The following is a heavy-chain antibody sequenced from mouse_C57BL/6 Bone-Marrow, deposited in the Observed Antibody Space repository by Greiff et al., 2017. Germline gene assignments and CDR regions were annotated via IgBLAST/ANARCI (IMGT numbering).Heavy chain of an antibody. Sequence: VQLQQPGAELVKPGASVKVSCKASGYTFTSYWMHWVKQRPGQGLEWIGRIHPSDSDTNYNQKFKGKATLTVDKSSSTSYMQLSSLTSEDSAVYFCARSKNWDSWFAYWGQGTLVTVSA. D-gene: IGHD4-1*01. CDR3: ARSKNWDSWFAY. CDR2: IHPSDSDT. CDR1: GYTFTSYW. V-gene: IGHV1-74*04. J-gene: IGHJ3*01.